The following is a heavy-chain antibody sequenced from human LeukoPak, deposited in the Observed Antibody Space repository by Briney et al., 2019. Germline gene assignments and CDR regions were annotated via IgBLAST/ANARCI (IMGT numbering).Heavy chain of an antibody. CDR1: GFTFSGSA. J-gene: IGHJ4*02. CDR2: IRSKANSYAT. V-gene: IGHV3-73*01. D-gene: IGHD6-6*01. Sequence: GGSLRLSCAASGFTFSGSAMHWVRQASGKGLEWVGRIRSKANSYATAYAASVKGRFTISRDDSKNTAYLQMNSLKTEDTAVYYCTRRKAEGIAARREFDYWGQGTLVTVSS. CDR3: TRRKAEGIAARREFDY.